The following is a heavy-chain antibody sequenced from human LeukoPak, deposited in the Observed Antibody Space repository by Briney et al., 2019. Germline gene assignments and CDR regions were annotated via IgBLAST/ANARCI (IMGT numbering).Heavy chain of an antibody. CDR1: GYTFTNYG. J-gene: IGHJ4*02. CDR3: ARSTENYGSGTFDY. CDR2: ISAYNGNT. D-gene: IGHD3-10*01. V-gene: IGHV1-18*01. Sequence: ASVKVSCKASGYTFTNYGISWVRQAPGQGLERMGWISAYNGNTNYAQKFQVRVTMTTETSTSTTYMELRSLRSDDTAVYYCARSTENYGSGTFDYWGQGTLVTVSS.